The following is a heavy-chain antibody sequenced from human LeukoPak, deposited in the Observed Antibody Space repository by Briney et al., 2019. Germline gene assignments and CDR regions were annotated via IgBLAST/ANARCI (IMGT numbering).Heavy chain of an antibody. CDR2: ISYDGSNK. CDR1: GFTFSSYG. J-gene: IGHJ4*02. D-gene: IGHD3-9*01. Sequence: GGSLRLSCAASGFTFSSYGRRWVRQAPGKGREGGAGISYDGSNKYYAESVKGRFTISRDNAKNSLSLQMNSLRAEDTALYSCAKSGPDILPADFDYWGQGTLVTVSS. CDR3: AKSGPDILPADFDY. V-gene: IGHV3-30*18.